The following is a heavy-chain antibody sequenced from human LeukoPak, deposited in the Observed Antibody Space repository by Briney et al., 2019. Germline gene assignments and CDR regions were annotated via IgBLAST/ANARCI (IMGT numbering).Heavy chain of an antibody. D-gene: IGHD3-3*01. CDR1: GGSISTYY. CDR3: AGSGSNYYFDS. V-gene: IGHV4-4*07. J-gene: IGHJ4*02. Sequence: SETLSLTCTVSGGSISTYYWSWIRQPAGKGLEWIGRIYTSGSPNYNPSLKSRVTMSVDTSKIQFSLILSSVTAADTAVYYCAGSGSNYYFDSWGQGTQVTVSS. CDR2: IYTSGSP.